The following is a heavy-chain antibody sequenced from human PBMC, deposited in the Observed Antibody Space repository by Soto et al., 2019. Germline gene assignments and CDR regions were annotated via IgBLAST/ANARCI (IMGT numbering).Heavy chain of an antibody. D-gene: IGHD6-19*01. J-gene: IGHJ4*02. Sequence: QVQLVESGGGVVQPGRSLRLSCAASGFTFSSYAMHWVRQAPGKGLEWVAVISYDGSNKYYADSVKGRFTISRDNSKNTLYLQMNSLRAEDTAVYYCARGVAGNQPFDYWGQGTLVTVSS. CDR1: GFTFSSYA. CDR2: ISYDGSNK. CDR3: ARGVAGNQPFDY. V-gene: IGHV3-30-3*01.